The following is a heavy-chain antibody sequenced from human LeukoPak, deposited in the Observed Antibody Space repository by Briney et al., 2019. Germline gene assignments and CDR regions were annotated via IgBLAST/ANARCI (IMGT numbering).Heavy chain of an antibody. V-gene: IGHV4-38-2*02. CDR1: GYSISNGYQ. D-gene: IGHD2-2*01. Sequence: SETLSLTCAVSGYSISNGYQWAWIRQPPGKTLEWIGSIYHSGSAHYNPSLKSRVTISVDTSNNLFSLRLSSVTAADTAVYYCARDPRWLTPDCTSTSCYENYFDPWGQGTLVTVSS. J-gene: IGHJ5*02. CDR2: IYHSGSA. CDR3: ARDPRWLTPDCTSTSCYENYFDP.